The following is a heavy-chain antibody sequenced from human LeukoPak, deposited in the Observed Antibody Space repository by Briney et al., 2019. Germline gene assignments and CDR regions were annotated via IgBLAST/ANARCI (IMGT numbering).Heavy chain of an antibody. CDR3: ARAWGEDCSSTSCYVGYYYYMDV. CDR1: GYFFPSYG. Sequence: GASVKVSCKPSGYFFPSYGISWVRQAPGQGLEWMGIINPSGGSTSYAQKFQGRVTMTRDMSTSTVYMELSSLRSEDTAVYYCARAWGEDCSSTSCYVGYYYYMDVWGKGTTVTVSS. D-gene: IGHD2-2*01. J-gene: IGHJ6*03. CDR2: INPSGGST. V-gene: IGHV1-46*01.